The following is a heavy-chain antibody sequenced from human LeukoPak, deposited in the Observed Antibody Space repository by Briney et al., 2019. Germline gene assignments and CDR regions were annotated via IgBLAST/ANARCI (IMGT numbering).Heavy chain of an antibody. J-gene: IGHJ4*02. CDR1: GGTFSSYA. CDR2: IIPIFGTA. Sequence: ASVKVSCKASGGTFSSYAISWVRQAPGQGLEWVGGIIPIFGTANYAQKFQGRVTITADKSTSTAYMELSSLRSEDTAVYYCARDYYGSGSYHYFDYGGQGTLVTVSS. D-gene: IGHD3-10*01. CDR3: ARDYYGSGSYHYFDY. V-gene: IGHV1-69*06.